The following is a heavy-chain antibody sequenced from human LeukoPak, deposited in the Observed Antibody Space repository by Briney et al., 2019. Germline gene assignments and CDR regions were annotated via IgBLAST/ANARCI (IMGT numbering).Heavy chain of an antibody. Sequence: GGSLRLSCAASGFTFSSYSMNWVRQAPGKGLEWVSSISSSSSYIYYADSVKGRFTISRDNAKNSLYLQMNSLRAEDTAVYYCARDSTNPGGYYYCGMDVWGQGTTVTVSS. D-gene: IGHD2-2*01. CDR2: ISSSSSYI. CDR3: ARDSTNPGGYYYCGMDV. CDR1: GFTFSSYS. V-gene: IGHV3-21*01. J-gene: IGHJ6*02.